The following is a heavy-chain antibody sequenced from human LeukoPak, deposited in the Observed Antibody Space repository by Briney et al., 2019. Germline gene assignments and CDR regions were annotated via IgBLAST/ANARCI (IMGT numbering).Heavy chain of an antibody. CDR2: IIPIFGTA. CDR1: GGTFSSYA. J-gene: IGHJ4*02. D-gene: IGHD5-12*01. V-gene: IGHV1-69*05. Sequence: SVKVSCKASGGTFSSYAISWVRQAPGQGLEWMGGIIPIFGTANYAQKFQGRVTITTDESTSTAYMELSSHRSADTAVYYCAGKGGGYAHSLDYGGKETLVPVS. CDR3: AGKGGGYAHSLDY.